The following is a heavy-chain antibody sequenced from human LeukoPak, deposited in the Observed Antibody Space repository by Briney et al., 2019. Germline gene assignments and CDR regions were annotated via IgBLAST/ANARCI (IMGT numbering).Heavy chain of an antibody. D-gene: IGHD3-22*01. CDR1: GFTFSSYG. V-gene: IGHV3-30*18. Sequence: PGGSLRLSCAASGFTFSSYGMHWVRQAPGKGLEWVAVTSYDGSNKYYADSVKGRFTISRDNSKNTLYLQMNGLRAEDTAVYYCAKDSLGHYDSSGDAFDIWGQGTMVTVSS. CDR2: TSYDGSNK. CDR3: AKDSLGHYDSSGDAFDI. J-gene: IGHJ3*02.